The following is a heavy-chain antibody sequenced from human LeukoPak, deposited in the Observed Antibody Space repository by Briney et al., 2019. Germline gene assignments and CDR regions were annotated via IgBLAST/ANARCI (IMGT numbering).Heavy chain of an antibody. CDR2: IYYSGSI. V-gene: IGHV4-28*05. CDR3: ARRDHYYYYMDV. J-gene: IGHJ6*03. CDR1: GYSVSSSNW. Sequence: SETLSLTCAVSGYSVSSSNWWGWIRQPPGQGLEWIGYIYYSGSIYYNPSLKSRVTMSVDTSKNQFSMELSSVTAVDTAVYYCARRDHYYYYMDVWGKGTTVTVSS.